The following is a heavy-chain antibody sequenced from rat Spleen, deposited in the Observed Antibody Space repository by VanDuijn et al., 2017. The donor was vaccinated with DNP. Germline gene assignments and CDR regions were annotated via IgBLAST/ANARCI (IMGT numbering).Heavy chain of an antibody. Sequence: EVQLVESGGGLVQPGRSLKLSCAASGFTFSNSWMYWIRQAPGRGLEWLGSINPDGDTTYYPDSVKGRFTFSRDNAKSTVYLQMNSLRSEDTATYHCTKILDYWGQGVMVTVSS. J-gene: IGHJ2*01. CDR3: TKILDY. V-gene: IGHV5-58*01. CDR2: INPDGDTT. CDR1: GFTFSNSW.